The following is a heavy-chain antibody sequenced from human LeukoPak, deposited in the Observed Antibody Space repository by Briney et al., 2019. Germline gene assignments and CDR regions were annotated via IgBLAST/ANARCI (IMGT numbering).Heavy chain of an antibody. D-gene: IGHD2-2*02. V-gene: IGHV3-53*01. J-gene: IGHJ5*02. Sequence: GGSLRLSCAASGFTVSSNYMSWVRQAPGKGLEWVSVIYSGGSTYYADSVKGRFTISRDNSKNTLYPQMNSLRAEDTAVYYCARYCSSTSCYSGGFDPWGQGTLVTVSS. CDR1: GFTVSSNY. CDR2: IYSGGST. CDR3: ARYCSSTSCYSGGFDP.